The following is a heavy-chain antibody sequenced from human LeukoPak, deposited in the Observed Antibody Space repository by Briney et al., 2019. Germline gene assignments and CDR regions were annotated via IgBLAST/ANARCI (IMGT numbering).Heavy chain of an antibody. Sequence: SETLSLTCTVSGGSISSYYWSWIRQPPGKGLEWIGYIYYSGSTNYNPSLKSRVTISVDTSKNQFSLKLSSVTAADTAVYYCARGGSSWRQSPFDYWGQGTLVTVSS. CDR2: IYYSGST. CDR3: ARGGSSWRQSPFDY. D-gene: IGHD6-13*01. CDR1: GGSISSYY. V-gene: IGHV4-59*01. J-gene: IGHJ4*02.